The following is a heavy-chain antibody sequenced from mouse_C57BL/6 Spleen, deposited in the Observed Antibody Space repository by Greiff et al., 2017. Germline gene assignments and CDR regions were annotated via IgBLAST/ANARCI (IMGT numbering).Heavy chain of an antibody. Sequence: VQLQQSGAELVRPGASVKLSCTASGFNIKDDYMHWVKQRPEQGLEWIGWIDPENGDTEYASKFQGKATITADTSSNTAYLQLSSLTSEDTAFYYCTPCCYGSSPFAYWGQGTLVTVSA. CDR2: IDPENGDT. V-gene: IGHV14-4*01. J-gene: IGHJ3*01. CDR1: GFNIKDDY. D-gene: IGHD1-1*01. CDR3: TPCCYGSSPFAY.